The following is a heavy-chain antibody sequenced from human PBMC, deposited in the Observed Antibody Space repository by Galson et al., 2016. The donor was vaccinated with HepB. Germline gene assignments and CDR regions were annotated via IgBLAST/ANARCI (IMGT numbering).Heavy chain of an antibody. CDR1: GFTFNNYG. V-gene: IGHV3-33*03. Sequence: SLRLSCAASGFTFNNYGVHWVRQAPGKGLEWVALIWYDGSDKYYADSVKGRFTISRDKSKSTLYLQMNSLRAEDTAVYYCAKSKRPGGYSFCLDYWGQGTLVTVSS. CDR3: AKSKRPGGYSFCLDY. CDR2: IWYDGSDK. J-gene: IGHJ4*02. D-gene: IGHD2-21*01.